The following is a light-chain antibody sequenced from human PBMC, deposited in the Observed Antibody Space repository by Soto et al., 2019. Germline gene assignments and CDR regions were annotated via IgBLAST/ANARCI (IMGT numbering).Light chain of an antibody. J-gene: IGKJ1*01. Sequence: DIPMTQSPSTLSASVGDRVSITCRASQSISYRLAWYQQKPGKAPKVLIYDVSNLESGVPSRFSGSESGTEFTLTISSLQPDDFATYYCQQYNSYSWTFGQGTKVEIK. CDR2: DVS. V-gene: IGKV1-5*01. CDR3: QQYNSYSWT. CDR1: QSISYR.